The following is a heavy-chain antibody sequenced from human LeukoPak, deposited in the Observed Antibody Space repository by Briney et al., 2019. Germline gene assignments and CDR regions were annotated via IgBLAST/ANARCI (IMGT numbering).Heavy chain of an antibody. CDR2: IYYSGST. CDR1: GGSISSYY. D-gene: IGHD2-2*01. CDR3: ARVSGYCSSTSCYPISYYYYYMDV. Sequence: SETLSLTCTVSGGSISSYYWSWIRQPPGKGLEWIGYIYYSGSTNYNPSLKSRVTISVDTSKNQFSLKLSSVTAADTAVYYCARVSGYCSSTSCYPISYYYYYMDVWGKGTTVTVSS. J-gene: IGHJ6*03. V-gene: IGHV4-59*01.